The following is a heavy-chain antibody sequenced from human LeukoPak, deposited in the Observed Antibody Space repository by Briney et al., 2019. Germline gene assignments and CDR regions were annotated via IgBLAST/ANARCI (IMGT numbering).Heavy chain of an antibody. CDR2: IYGSDDKT. CDR1: GFTFSNYA. D-gene: IGHD2-15*01. J-gene: IGHJ5*02. Sequence: SGGSLILSCVASGFTFSNYAMGWVRQAPGKGLELVSGIYGSDDKTVYGDAVKGRFTISRDNSKNTLYLQMNSLRADDTAVYYCAKTQGYYDAWGQGALVTVSS. CDR3: AKTQGYYDA. V-gene: IGHV3-23*01.